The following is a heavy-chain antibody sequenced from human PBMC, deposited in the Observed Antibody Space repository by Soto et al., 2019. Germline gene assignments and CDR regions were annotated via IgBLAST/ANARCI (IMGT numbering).Heavy chain of an antibody. J-gene: IGHJ6*02. D-gene: IGHD3-10*01. CDR2: TSFDGNKN. Sequence: QVQLVESGGGVVQPGRSLRLSCVASGFTFSNFGMHWVRQAPGKGLEWVALTSFDGNKNYYADSVKGRFTLSRDNSKNTLYRQMNSLRAEDTALYFCAKDQKDYSGSGTYYVPYGMDVWGQGTTVTVSS. CDR3: AKDQKDYSGSGTYYVPYGMDV. CDR1: GFTFSNFG. V-gene: IGHV3-30*18.